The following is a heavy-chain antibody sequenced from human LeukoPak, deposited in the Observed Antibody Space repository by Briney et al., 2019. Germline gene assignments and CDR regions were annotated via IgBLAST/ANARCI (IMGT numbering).Heavy chain of an antibody. CDR3: ARGQIGGDHAFDI. D-gene: IGHD2/OR15-2a*01. J-gene: IGHJ3*02. Sequence: SETLSLTCTVSGGSISSYYWSWIRQPPGKGLEWIGEINHSGSTNYNPSLKSRVTISVDTSKNQFSLKLSSVTAADTAVYYCARGQIGGDHAFDIWGQGTMVTVSS. CDR1: GGSISSYY. CDR2: INHSGST. V-gene: IGHV4-34*01.